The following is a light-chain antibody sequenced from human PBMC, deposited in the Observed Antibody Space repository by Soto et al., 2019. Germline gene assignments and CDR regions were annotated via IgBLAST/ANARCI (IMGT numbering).Light chain of an antibody. V-gene: IGLV2-23*02. CDR2: EVS. CDR3: CSYAGSSTPYV. CDR1: SSDVGSYNL. Sequence: SLLTQPAPVCGSPGQSNTISCTRSSSDVGSYNLVSWYQQHTCKAARLMIYEVSQRPSGLSYRFSGSKSGNTASLTISRLEAADEADYYCCSYAGSSTPYVFGTGTKVPVL. J-gene: IGLJ1*01.